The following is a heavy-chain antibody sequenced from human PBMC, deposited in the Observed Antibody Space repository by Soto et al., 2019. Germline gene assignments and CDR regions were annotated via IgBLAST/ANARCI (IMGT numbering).Heavy chain of an antibody. CDR3: ARIPALMRYYYSGMDV. CDR2: IYYSGTT. Sequence: LSLTCTVSGGSITSGDYYWSWIRQPPGKGLEWIGYIYYSGTTYSNPSLKSRVSISVDTSKNQFSLNLTSVTAADTAVYYCARIPALMRYYYSGMDVWGKGTTVTVSS. V-gene: IGHV4-30-4*01. J-gene: IGHJ6*04. D-gene: IGHD2-2*01. CDR1: GGSITSGDYY.